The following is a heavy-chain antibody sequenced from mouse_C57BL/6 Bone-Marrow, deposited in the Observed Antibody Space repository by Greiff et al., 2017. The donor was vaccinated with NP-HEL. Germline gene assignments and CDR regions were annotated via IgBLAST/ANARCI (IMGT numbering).Heavy chain of an antibody. CDR2: INPGSGGT. CDR3: ARDYYGSSGAWFAY. V-gene: IGHV1-54*01. Sequence: QVQLQQSGAELVRPGTSVKVSCKASGYAFTNYLIEWVKQRPRQGLEWIGVINPGSGGTNYNEKFKGKATLTADKSSSTAYMQLSSLTSEDSAVYFCARDYYGSSGAWFAYWGQGTLVTVSA. D-gene: IGHD1-1*01. J-gene: IGHJ3*01. CDR1: GYAFTNYL.